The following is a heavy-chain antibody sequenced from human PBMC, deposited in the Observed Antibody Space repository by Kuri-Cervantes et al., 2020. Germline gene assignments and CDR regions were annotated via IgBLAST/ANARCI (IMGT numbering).Heavy chain of an antibody. CDR2: INHSGST. CDR3: ARRYSSPYYYMDV. V-gene: IGHV4-34*01. Sequence: SETLSLTCAVSGGSFSGYYWSWIRQPPGKGLEWIGEINHSGSTNYNPSLKSRVTISVDTSKNQFSLKLSSVTAADTAVYYCARRYSSPYYYMDVWGKGTTVTVSS. D-gene: IGHD4-11*01. CDR1: GGSFSGYY. J-gene: IGHJ6*03.